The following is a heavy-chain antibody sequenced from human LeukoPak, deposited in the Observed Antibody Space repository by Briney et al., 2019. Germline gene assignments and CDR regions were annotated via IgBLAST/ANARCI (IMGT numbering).Heavy chain of an antibody. CDR2: LYSDGNT. J-gene: IGHJ4*02. Sequence: HGGSLRLPCAASGFTVITNDMTWVRQAPGKGLEWVSVLYSDGNTKYADSVQGRFTISRDNSKNTLYLETNSLSPDDTAVYYCARGVEPLAANTLAYWGQGTLVTVSS. D-gene: IGHD1-14*01. CDR3: ARGVEPLAANTLAY. V-gene: IGHV3-53*01. CDR1: GFTVITND.